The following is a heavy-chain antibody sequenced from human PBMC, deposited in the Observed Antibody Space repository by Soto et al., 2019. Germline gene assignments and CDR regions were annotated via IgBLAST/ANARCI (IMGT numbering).Heavy chain of an antibody. D-gene: IGHD6-13*01. CDR2: INPNSGGT. Sequence: QAQLVQSGAEVKKPGASVRVSCKASGYSFTGNYLHWVRQAPGQGLEWMGWINPNSGGTRYVEKFEGRVTMARDTSISTAYMELIRLKSDDTAVYYCARDSRVSGTLFDYWGQGTLVTVSS. CDR1: GYSFTGNY. CDR3: ARDSRVSGTLFDY. J-gene: IGHJ4*02. V-gene: IGHV1-2*02.